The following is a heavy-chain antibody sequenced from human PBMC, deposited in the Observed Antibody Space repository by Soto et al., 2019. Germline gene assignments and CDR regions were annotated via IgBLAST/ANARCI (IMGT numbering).Heavy chain of an antibody. CDR3: ANGSHYAILTAYHGFDY. D-gene: IGHD3-9*01. J-gene: IGHJ4*02. CDR1: GFTCSNYA. Sequence: EVQLLESGGGLVQPGGSLRLSCAASGFTCSNYAMSWVRQAPGKGLEWVSSIRGGGGGTHYADSVKGRLTIARYNSKKTLSLQVNSLRAEYTAGYYCANGSHYAILTAYHGFDYWGQRTLVTVSS. V-gene: IGHV3-23*01. CDR2: IRGGGGGT.